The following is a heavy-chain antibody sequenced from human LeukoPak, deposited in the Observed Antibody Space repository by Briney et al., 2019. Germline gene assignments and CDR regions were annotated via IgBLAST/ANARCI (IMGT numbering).Heavy chain of an antibody. Sequence: GGSLRLSCAASGFTFSSYSMNWVRQAPGKGLEWISYISSSSDIIYNADSVKGRFTISRDNAKNSLFLQMNSLRAEDTAVYYCARESSGVLGFDYWGQGTLVTVSS. CDR1: GFTFSSYS. D-gene: IGHD3-10*01. CDR3: ARESSGVLGFDY. J-gene: IGHJ4*02. CDR2: ISSSSDII. V-gene: IGHV3-48*01.